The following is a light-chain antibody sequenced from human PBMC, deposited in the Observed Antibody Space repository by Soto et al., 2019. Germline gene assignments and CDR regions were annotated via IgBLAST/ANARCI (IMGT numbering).Light chain of an antibody. V-gene: IGKV1-5*01. CDR1: QRIDRS. CDR2: DAS. CDR3: QQYKDGAWT. J-gene: IGKJ1*01. Sequence: DIQLTQSPSTLSASVGDRVTVTCRARQRIDRSLAWYQHKPWKAPKLLVYDASTLEGGVPSSFSGSGYAPELILTISSLQPDDFATYDCQQYKDGAWTFGQGTRVEIK.